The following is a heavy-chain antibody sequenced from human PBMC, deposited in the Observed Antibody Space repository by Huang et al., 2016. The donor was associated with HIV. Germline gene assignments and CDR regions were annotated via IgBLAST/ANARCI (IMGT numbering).Heavy chain of an antibody. CDR3: ARPQGDKVRGIIRSYYYYYGMDV. V-gene: IGHV3-21*06. CDR2: IGSSRSYI. CDR1: SNYA. D-gene: IGHD3-10*01. J-gene: IGHJ6*02. Sequence: SNYAMNWVRQAPGKGLEWVSAIGSSRSYIYYADSVKGRFTISRDDAKNSRYLQMNSLRAEDTAVYYCARPQGDKVRGIIRSYYYYYGMDVWGRGTTVTVSS.